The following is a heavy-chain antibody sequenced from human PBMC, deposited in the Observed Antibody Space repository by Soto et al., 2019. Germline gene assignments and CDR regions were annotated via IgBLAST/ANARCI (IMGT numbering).Heavy chain of an antibody. CDR3: ARGSVAAAVTLGN. V-gene: IGHV1-69*02. CDR2: IIPVLVVA. J-gene: IGHJ4*02. CDR1: GGTLNNYT. D-gene: IGHD6-13*01. Sequence: QVQLVQSGAEVKKPGSSVKVSCKASGGTLNNYTINWVRQAPGHGPEWLGRIIPVLVVANYAQTFQGRVTITADKSTSTVYMELTVLRSEDTAVYDGARGSVAAAVTLGNWGPGTLVTVSS.